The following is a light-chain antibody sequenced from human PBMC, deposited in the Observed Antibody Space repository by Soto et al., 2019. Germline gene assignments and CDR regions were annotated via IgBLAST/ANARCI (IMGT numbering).Light chain of an antibody. J-gene: IGLJ2*01. Sequence: QPVLTQSPSASASLGASVKLTCTLSSGHSNYAIAWHQQQPEKGPRYLMKVNNDGSHNKGDGIPDRFSGSSSGAECYLSISSLQSEDEADYYCQTWGTGIVVFGGGTKLTVL. CDR1: SGHSNYA. V-gene: IGLV4-69*01. CDR3: QTWGTGIVV. CDR2: VNNDGSH.